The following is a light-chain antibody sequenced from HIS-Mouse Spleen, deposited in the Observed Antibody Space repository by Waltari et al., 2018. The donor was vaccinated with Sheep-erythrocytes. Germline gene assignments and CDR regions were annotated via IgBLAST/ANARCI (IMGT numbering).Light chain of an antibody. J-gene: IGLJ1*01. V-gene: IGLV2-11*01. CDR1: SRDVGVYNY. CDR2: DVS. CDR3: CSYAGSYNHV. Sequence: QSALTQPRSVSGSPGQSVTISCTGTSRDVGVYNYFSWYQQHPGKAPKLMIYDVSKRPSGVPDRFSGSKSGNTASLTISGLQAEDEADYYCCSYAGSYNHVFATGTKVTVL.